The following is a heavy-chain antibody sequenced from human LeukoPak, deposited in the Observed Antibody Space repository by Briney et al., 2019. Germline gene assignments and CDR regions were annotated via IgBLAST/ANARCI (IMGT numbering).Heavy chain of an antibody. D-gene: IGHD3-10*01. J-gene: IGHJ4*02. Sequence: GASVKVSCKASGYTFTGYYMHWVRQAPGKGLEWMGGFDPEDGETIYAQKFQGRVTMTEDTSTDTAYMELSSLRSEDTAVYYCATHERLYYGSGSYSDYWGQGTLVTVSS. CDR1: GYTFTGYY. CDR3: ATHERLYYGSGSYSDY. V-gene: IGHV1-24*01. CDR2: FDPEDGET.